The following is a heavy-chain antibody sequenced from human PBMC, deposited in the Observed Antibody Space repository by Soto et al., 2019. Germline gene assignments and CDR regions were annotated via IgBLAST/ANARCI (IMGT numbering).Heavy chain of an antibody. J-gene: IGHJ4*02. CDR1: GFTLANAW. Sequence: EVQLVESGGSLVRPGGSLRISCAASGFTLANAWMSWVRQAPGGGLEWVGRIGAKSVGDVTDYAAPVKGRFTISRDDSKNTLFLQMDSLKTEDTGMYFCTIRVGGGQGTRVTVSS. D-gene: IGHD3-3*01. CDR2: IGAKSVGDVT. CDR3: TIRVG. V-gene: IGHV3-15*04.